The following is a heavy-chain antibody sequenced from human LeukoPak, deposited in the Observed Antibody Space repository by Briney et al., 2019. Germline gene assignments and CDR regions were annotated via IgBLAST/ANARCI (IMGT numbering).Heavy chain of an antibody. J-gene: IGHJ4*02. CDR1: GFTVRSKY. D-gene: IGHD3-9*01. CDR2: ILTGDNT. Sequence: GGSLRLSXAASGFTVRSKYMSWVCQAPGKGPEWVSVILTGDNTYYSDSVRGRFTISRDHSRNTLYLQMNNLRAEDTAVYYCATELRYVGGYFDYWGQGTLVTVSS. V-gene: IGHV3-53*01. CDR3: ATELRYVGGYFDY.